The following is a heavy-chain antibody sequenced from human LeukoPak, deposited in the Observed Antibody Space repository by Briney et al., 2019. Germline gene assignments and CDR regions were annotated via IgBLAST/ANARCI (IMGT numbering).Heavy chain of an antibody. V-gene: IGHV3-48*01. D-gene: IGHD5-12*01. CDR2: ISSSSSTI. CDR3: ARESSGYDFVY. CDR1: GFTFSSYS. J-gene: IGHJ4*02. Sequence: GGSLRLSCAASGFTFSSYSMNWVRQAPGKGLEWVSYISSSSSTIYYADSVKGRFTISRDNAKNSLYLQMNSLRAEDTAVYYCARESSGYDFVYWGQGTLVTVSS.